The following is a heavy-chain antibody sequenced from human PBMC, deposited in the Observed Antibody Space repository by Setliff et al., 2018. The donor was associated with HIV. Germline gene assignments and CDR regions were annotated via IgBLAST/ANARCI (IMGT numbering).Heavy chain of an antibody. V-gene: IGHV1-69*13. CDR2: IIPIFGAA. CDR3: ARAHSGSYYYYYYMDV. D-gene: IGHD1-26*01. CDR1: GGTFSSYA. Sequence: SVKVSCKASGGTFSSYAISWVRQAPGQGLEWMGGIIPIFGAANYAQKFQGRVTITADESTSTAYMELSSLRSEDTAVYYCARAHSGSYYYYYYMDVWGKGTTVTVSS. J-gene: IGHJ6*03.